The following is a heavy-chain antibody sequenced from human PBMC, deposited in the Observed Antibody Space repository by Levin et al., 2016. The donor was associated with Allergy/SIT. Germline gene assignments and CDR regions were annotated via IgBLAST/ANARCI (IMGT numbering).Heavy chain of an antibody. CDR3: ARGAGYCTGGTCLGH. V-gene: IGHV4-34*01. J-gene: IGHJ4*02. CDR1: GGSLRGYY. CDR2: ITDVGGT. D-gene: IGHD2-8*02. Sequence: SETLSLTCDVNGGSLRGYYLSWIRQPPGKGLEWIGEITDVGGTNFNSSLKNRVTMSASRNQFYLKLSSVTAADTAVYFCARGAGYCTGGTCLGHWGQGTLVTVSS.